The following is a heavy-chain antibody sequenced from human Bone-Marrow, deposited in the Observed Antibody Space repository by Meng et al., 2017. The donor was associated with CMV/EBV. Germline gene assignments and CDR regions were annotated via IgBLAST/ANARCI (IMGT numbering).Heavy chain of an antibody. Sequence: QVPLVQAGAEVRKPGASVKVSCKASGYTFTGYYMHLVRQAPGQGLEWMGWINPNSGGTNYAQKFQGRVTMTRDTSISTAYMELSRLRSDDTAVYYCARDPISGDSSGTDYWGQGTLVTVSS. V-gene: IGHV1-2*02. J-gene: IGHJ4*02. CDR2: INPNSGGT. CDR3: ARDPISGDSSGTDY. CDR1: GYTFTGYY. D-gene: IGHD3-22*01.